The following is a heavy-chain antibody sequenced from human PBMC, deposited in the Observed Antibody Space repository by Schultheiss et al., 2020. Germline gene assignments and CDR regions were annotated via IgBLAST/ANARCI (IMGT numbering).Heavy chain of an antibody. J-gene: IGHJ4*02. CDR3: AREGDRPYSLDY. CDR1: GGSISSYY. Sequence: SETLSLTCTVSGGSISSYYWSWIRQPPGKGLEWIGYIYYSGSTNYNPSLKSRVTISVDTSKNQFSLKLSSVTAADTAVYYCAREGDRPYSLDYWGQGTLVTVSS. V-gene: IGHV4-59*01. D-gene: IGHD5-18*01. CDR2: IYYSGST.